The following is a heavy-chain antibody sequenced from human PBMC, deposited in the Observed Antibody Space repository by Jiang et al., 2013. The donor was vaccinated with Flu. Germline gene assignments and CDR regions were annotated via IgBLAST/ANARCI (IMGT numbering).Heavy chain of an antibody. CDR3: AKVSTRYCSSTSCPLAVAGIDY. CDR2: ISYDGSNK. Sequence: GVVQPGRSLRLSCAASGFTFSSYGMHWVRQAPGKGLEWVAVISYDGSNKYYADSVKGRFTISRDNSKNTLYLQMNSLRAEDTAVYYCAKVSTRYCSSTSCPLAVAGIDYWGQGTLVTVSS. J-gene: IGHJ4*02. D-gene: IGHD2-2*01. V-gene: IGHV3-30*18. CDR1: GFTFSSYG.